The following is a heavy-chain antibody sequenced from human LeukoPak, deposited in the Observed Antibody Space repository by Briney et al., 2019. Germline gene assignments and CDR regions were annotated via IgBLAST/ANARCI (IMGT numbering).Heavy chain of an antibody. V-gene: IGHV1-69*04. J-gene: IGHJ4*02. Sequence: ASVKVSCKASGGTFSSYAISWVRQAPGQGLEWMGRIIPILGIANYAQKFQGRVTITADKSTSTAYMELSSLRSEDTAVYYCARATVDTAPDYWGQGTLVTVSS. CDR1: GGTFSSYA. CDR2: IIPILGIA. CDR3: ARATVDTAPDY. D-gene: IGHD5-18*01.